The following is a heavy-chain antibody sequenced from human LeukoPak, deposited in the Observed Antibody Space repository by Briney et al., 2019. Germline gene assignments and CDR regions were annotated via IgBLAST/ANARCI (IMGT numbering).Heavy chain of an antibody. Sequence: ASVKVSCKASGYTFTSYGISWVRQAPGQGLEWMGWISAYNGNTNYGQKLQGRVTMTTDTSTSTAYMELRSLRSDDTAVYYCARDWPAARPDAFDIWGQGTMVTVSS. CDR1: GYTFTSYG. J-gene: IGHJ3*02. D-gene: IGHD2-2*01. CDR3: ARDWPAARPDAFDI. CDR2: ISAYNGNT. V-gene: IGHV1-18*01.